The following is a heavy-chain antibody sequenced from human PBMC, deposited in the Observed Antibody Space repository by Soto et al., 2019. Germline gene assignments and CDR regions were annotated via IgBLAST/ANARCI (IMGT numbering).Heavy chain of an antibody. CDR3: EGDEDGFDI. J-gene: IGHJ3*02. D-gene: IGHD3-16*01. CDR1: GFTFSKYA. CDR2: ISAGPDIK. Sequence: EVQLLQSGGGLVQPGGSLRLSCAASGFTFSKYAMSWVRQAPGKGLEWISAISAGPDIKLYADSVKGRFSISRDNSRNTAYLRMNSLRGEDTAVYYCEGDEDGFDIWGQGTMVTVSS. V-gene: IGHV3-23*01.